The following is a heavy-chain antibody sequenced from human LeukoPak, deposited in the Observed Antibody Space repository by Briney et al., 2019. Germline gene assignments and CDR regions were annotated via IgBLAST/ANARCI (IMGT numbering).Heavy chain of an antibody. V-gene: IGHV4-31*03. CDR1: GGSISSGGYY. Sequence: SETLSLTCTVSGGSISSGGYYWSWIRQHPGKGLEWIGYIYYSGSTCYNPSLKSRVTISVDTSKNQFSLKLSSVTAADTAVYYCARDRQSEAWFDPWGQGTLVTVSS. J-gene: IGHJ5*02. D-gene: IGHD6-6*01. CDR2: IYYSGST. CDR3: ARDRQSEAWFDP.